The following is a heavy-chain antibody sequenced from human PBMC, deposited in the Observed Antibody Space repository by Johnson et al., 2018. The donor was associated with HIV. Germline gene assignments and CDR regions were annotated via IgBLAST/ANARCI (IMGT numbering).Heavy chain of an antibody. J-gene: IGHJ3*01. CDR2: INSGGST. Sequence: VQLVESGGGLVQPGGSLRLSCAASGFTVSSNYMSWVRQGPGKGLEWVSVINSGGSTYYADSVKGRFTISRDNSKNTLYLQMNSLRAEDTAVYFCARGCRDGYTCDALDVWCQGTRVTVSS. CDR1: GFTVSSNY. D-gene: IGHD5-24*01. CDR3: ARGCRDGYTCDALDV. V-gene: IGHV3-66*01.